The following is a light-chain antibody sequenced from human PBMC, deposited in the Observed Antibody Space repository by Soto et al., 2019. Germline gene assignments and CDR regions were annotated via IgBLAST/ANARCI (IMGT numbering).Light chain of an antibody. V-gene: IGLV1-40*01. CDR3: QSFDSSLKSYV. J-gene: IGLJ1*01. CDR1: SSNIGAGSY. CDR2: DNN. Sequence: QSVLTQPPSVSGAPGQRVTISCTGSSSNIGAGSYVHWYQQLPGTAPKLLIRDNNNRPSGVPDRFSASKSGTSASLAITGLQAEDEADYFCQSFDSSLKSYVFGTGTEVTVL.